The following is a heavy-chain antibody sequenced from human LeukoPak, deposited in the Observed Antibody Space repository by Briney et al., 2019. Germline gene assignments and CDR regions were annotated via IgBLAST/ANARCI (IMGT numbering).Heavy chain of an antibody. CDR3: AKDDAWLQYND. D-gene: IGHD5-24*01. Sequence: PGGSLRLSCAASGFTFSNYAMNWVRQAPGKGLEWVSTIGTDTRATHYADSVKGRFTISRDNSKNTLYLQINSLRDEDTAVYYCAKDDAWLQYNDWGQGTLVTVSS. CDR2: IGTDTRAT. V-gene: IGHV3-23*01. J-gene: IGHJ4*02. CDR1: GFTFSNYA.